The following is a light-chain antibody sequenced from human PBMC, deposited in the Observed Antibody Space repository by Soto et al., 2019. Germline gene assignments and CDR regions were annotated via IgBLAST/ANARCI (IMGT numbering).Light chain of an antibody. CDR3: SSYTSNNTLWV. Sequence: QSVLTQPASVSGSPGQSITISCTGTGSDIGNYNYVSWYQQHPGKAPKLMIYGVSNRPSGVSNRFSGSKSGNAASLTISGLQAEDEADYYCSSYTSNNTLWVFGGGTKLTVL. CDR1: GSDIGNYNY. CDR2: GVS. J-gene: IGLJ3*02. V-gene: IGLV2-14*01.